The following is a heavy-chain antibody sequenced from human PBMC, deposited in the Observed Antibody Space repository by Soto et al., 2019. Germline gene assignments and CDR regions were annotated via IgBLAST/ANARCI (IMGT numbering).Heavy chain of an antibody. CDR3: ARGKLSDYVWGSYRYHFDY. CDR1: GGSFSGYY. Sequence: SETLSLTCAVYGGSFSGYYWSWIRQPPGKGLEWIGEINHSGSTNYNPSLKSRVTISVDTTKNQFSLKLSSVTAADTAVYYCARGKLSDYVWGSYRYHFDYWGQGTVVTVS. D-gene: IGHD3-16*02. V-gene: IGHV4-34*01. CDR2: INHSGST. J-gene: IGHJ4*02.